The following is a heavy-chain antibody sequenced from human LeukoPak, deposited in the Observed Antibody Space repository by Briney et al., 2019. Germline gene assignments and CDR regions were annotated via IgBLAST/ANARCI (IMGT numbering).Heavy chain of an antibody. CDR2: IHPGDSDT. CDR3: ARQEYCSGGSCYTWFDP. D-gene: IGHD2-15*01. CDR1: GYSFTSYW. J-gene: IGHJ5*02. Sequence: GESLKISCKGSGYSFTSYWIGWVRQMPGKGLEWMGIIHPGDSDTRYSPSFQGQVTISADKSISTAYLQWSGLKASDTAMYYCARQEYCSGGSCYTWFDPWGQGTLVTASS. V-gene: IGHV5-51*01.